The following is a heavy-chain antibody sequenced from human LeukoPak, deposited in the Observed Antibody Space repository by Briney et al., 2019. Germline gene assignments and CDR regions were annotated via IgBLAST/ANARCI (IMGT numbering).Heavy chain of an antibody. D-gene: IGHD3-16*01. CDR3: ARDRNYAIDQ. Sequence: GGSLRLSCAVSGFTFNIYWIHWVRQAPGKGLVWVSRINGDGSSTTYADSVKGRFTISRDNAKNTLYLQMNSLRADDTAVYFCARDRNYAIDQWGQGSLVTVSS. CDR2: INGDGSST. V-gene: IGHV3-74*01. J-gene: IGHJ4*02. CDR1: GFTFNIYW.